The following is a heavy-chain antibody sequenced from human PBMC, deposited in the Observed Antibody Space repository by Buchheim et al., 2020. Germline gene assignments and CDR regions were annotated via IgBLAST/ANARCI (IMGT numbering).Heavy chain of an antibody. Sequence: EVQLVESGGGLVKPGGSLRLSCAASGFTFSNAWMSWVRQAPGKGLEWVGRIKSKTDGGTTDYDAPVNGRFTILRDDSKNTVYLQMNSLKTEDTAVYYCTTDKYSSSWCYYYYGMDVWGQGTT. D-gene: IGHD6-13*01. V-gene: IGHV3-15*01. CDR2: IKSKTDGGTT. CDR1: GFTFSNAW. CDR3: TTDKYSSSWCYYYYGMDV. J-gene: IGHJ6*02.